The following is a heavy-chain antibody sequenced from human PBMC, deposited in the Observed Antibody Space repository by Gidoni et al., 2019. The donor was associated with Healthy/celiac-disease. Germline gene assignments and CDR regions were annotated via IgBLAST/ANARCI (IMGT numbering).Heavy chain of an antibody. V-gene: IGHV3-33*08. Sequence: QVQLVESGGGVVQPGRSLRLSCADSGFTFSSYGMHWVLQAPGKVLEWVAVICYDGSNKYYADSVKCRFTISIDNSKNTLYLQMNSLRAEDTAVYYCARDSRSGSCMDVWGQGTTVTVSS. CDR2: ICYDGSNK. CDR3: ARDSRSGSCMDV. CDR1: GFTFSSYG. J-gene: IGHJ6*02. D-gene: IGHD1-26*01.